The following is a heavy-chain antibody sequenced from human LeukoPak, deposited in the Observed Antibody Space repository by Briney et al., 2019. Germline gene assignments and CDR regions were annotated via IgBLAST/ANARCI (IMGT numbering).Heavy chain of an antibody. J-gene: IGHJ5*02. CDR3: ARRFCFSSSCYTVSFDP. CDR2: NTPNNSGT. D-gene: IGHD2-2*02. CDR1: GYTFTDYY. Sequence: ASVKVSCKASGYTFTDYYTHWVREAPGQGLEGMGWNTPNNSGTNYAQKFQGRVTMTRDTSISTAYVELSSLRSDDTAVYYCARRFCFSSSCYTVSFDPWGQGTLVTVSS. V-gene: IGHV1-2*02.